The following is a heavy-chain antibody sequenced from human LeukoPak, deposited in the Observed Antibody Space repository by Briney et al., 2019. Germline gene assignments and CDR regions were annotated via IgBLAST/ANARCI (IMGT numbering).Heavy chain of an antibody. CDR3: ARGPNSNWSGLDF. CDR2: ISPTGSTT. CDR1: GFTVSSNY. D-gene: IGHD6-6*01. Sequence: GGSLRLSCAASGFTVSSNYMSWVRQAPGKGLVWVSRISPTGSTTSYADSVKGRFTVSRDNAMNTLYLQVNNLRAEDTAVYYCARGPNSNWSGLDFWGQGTLLTVSS. J-gene: IGHJ4*02. V-gene: IGHV3-74*01.